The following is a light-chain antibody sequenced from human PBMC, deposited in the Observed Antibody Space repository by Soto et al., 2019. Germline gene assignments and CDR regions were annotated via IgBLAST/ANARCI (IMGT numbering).Light chain of an antibody. CDR2: WAS. V-gene: IGKV4-1*01. J-gene: IGKJ2*01. CDR1: ESVLYRSNGRNY. Sequence: DIVMTQSPDSLAVSLGERATMHCKSSESVLYRSNGRNYLAWYQQKPGQPPKVLFYWASTRESGVPDRFSGSGSGTEFTLTISSLQSEDFAVYYCQQYNNWPPYTFGQGTKLEIK. CDR3: QQYNNWPPYT.